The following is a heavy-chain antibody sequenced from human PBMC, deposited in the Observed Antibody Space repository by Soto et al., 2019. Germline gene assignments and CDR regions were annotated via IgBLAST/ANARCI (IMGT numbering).Heavy chain of an antibody. V-gene: IGHV3-7*01. Sequence: EVQLVESGGGLVQPGGSLRLSCAASGFTFSSYWMSWVRQAPGKGLEWVANIKQDGSEKYYVDSVKGRFTISRDNAKNSLYLQMHSRRAEDTAGYYCGRDRYLYYGFWSGSLPYYYYGMVVWGQGTTVTVSS. J-gene: IGHJ6*02. CDR2: IKQDGSEK. CDR1: GFTFSSYW. D-gene: IGHD3-3*01. CDR3: GRDRYLYYGFWSGSLPYYYYGMVV.